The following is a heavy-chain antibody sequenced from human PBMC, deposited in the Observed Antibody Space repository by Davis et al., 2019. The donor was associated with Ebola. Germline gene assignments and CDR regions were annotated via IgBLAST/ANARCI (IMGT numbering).Heavy chain of an antibody. CDR3: ARGRRYSYGPPRY. V-gene: IGHV4-30-4*01. CDR2: IYYSGST. CDR1: GGSISSGDYY. J-gene: IGHJ4*02. D-gene: IGHD5-18*01. Sequence: MPSETLSLTCTVSGGSISSGDYYWSWIRQPPGKGLEWIGYIYYSGSTYYNPSLKSRVTISVDTSKNQFSLKLSSVTAADTAVYYCARGRRYSYGPPRYWGQGTLVTVSS.